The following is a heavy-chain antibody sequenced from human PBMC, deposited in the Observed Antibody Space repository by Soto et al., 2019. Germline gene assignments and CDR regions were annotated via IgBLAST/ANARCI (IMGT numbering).Heavy chain of an antibody. CDR2: IFTNDEK. J-gene: IGHJ4*02. CDR1: GFSLRSARMG. Sequence: QVTLKESGPALVKPTETLTLTCTVSGFSLRSARMGVSWIRQPPGKALEWLAHIFTNDEKLYSTSLKSRVTISKDTSKRQVVLTMTKMDPVDTATYYCARQLYYYDTSCYYYDYWGQGTLVTVSS. V-gene: IGHV2-26*01. D-gene: IGHD3-22*01. CDR3: ARQLYYYDTSCYYYDY.